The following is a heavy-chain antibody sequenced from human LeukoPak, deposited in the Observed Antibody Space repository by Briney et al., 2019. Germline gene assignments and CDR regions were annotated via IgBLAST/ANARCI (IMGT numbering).Heavy chain of an antibody. J-gene: IGHJ4*02. Sequence: GGSLRLSCAASGFTFNYSWMSWVRQAPGKGLEWVANIKQRGSEKSYVDPVKGRFSISRDNTKNSVFLQMNSLRAEDTAVYYCARVGIDYLASYHFDHWGRGTLVTVSS. CDR2: IKQRGSEK. CDR3: ARVGIDYLASYHFDH. D-gene: IGHD2/OR15-2a*01. CDR1: GFTFNYSW. V-gene: IGHV3-7*01.